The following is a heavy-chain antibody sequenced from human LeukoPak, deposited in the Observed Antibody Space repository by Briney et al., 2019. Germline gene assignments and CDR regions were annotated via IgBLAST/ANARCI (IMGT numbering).Heavy chain of an antibody. CDR3: AVGVGWLIDY. CDR1: GFTFSSYE. Sequence: GGSLRLSCAASGFTFSSYEMNWVRQAPGKGLEWVSYISASSNTIYYADSVKGRFTISRDNAKTSAYLQMNSLRAEDTAVYYCAVGVGWLIDYWGQGIQVTVSS. CDR2: ISASSNTI. V-gene: IGHV3-48*03. D-gene: IGHD3-9*01. J-gene: IGHJ4*02.